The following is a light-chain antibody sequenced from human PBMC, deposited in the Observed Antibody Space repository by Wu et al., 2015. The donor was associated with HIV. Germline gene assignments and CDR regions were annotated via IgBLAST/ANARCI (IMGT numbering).Light chain of an antibody. CDR1: QSVSSNY. CDR3: LQYGNSPLT. V-gene: IGKV3-20*01. Sequence: EIVLTQSPGTLSLSPGERGTLSCRASQSVSSNYLAWYQQKPGQAPRLLIYGASTRATGIPDRFSGSGSETDFTLTIKRLEPEDFAVYSCLQYGNSPLTFGGGTRVEIK. CDR2: GAS. J-gene: IGKJ4*01.